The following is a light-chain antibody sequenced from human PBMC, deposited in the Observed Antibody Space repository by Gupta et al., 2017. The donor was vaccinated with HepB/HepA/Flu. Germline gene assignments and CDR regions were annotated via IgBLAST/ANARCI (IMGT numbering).Light chain of an antibody. Sequence: SYVLTQPPSVSAAPGTTARITCGGNTMGSKSAHWSQQKPDQAPVLFMYYDRHRHSGIPERFSGSNSGTTATLTISRVEAGEEADYYCQVWDRSSDHVVFGGGTTLTVL. J-gene: IGLJ2*01. CDR3: QVWDRSSDHVV. V-gene: IGLV3-21*04. CDR2: YDR. CDR1: TMGSKS.